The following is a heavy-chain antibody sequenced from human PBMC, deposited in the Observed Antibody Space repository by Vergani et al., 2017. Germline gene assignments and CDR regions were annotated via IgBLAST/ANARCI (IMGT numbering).Heavy chain of an antibody. V-gene: IGHV1-3*01. Sequence: QVQLVQSGAEVKKPGASVKVSCKASGYTFTSYAMHWVRQAPGQRLEWMGWINAGNGNTKYSQKFQGRVTITRDTSASTAYMELSSLRSEDTAVYYCARGPNPKTGIKWGYYFDYWGQGTLVTVSS. J-gene: IGHJ4*02. D-gene: IGHD1-1*01. CDR2: INAGNGNT. CDR1: GYTFTSYA. CDR3: ARGPNPKTGIKWGYYFDY.